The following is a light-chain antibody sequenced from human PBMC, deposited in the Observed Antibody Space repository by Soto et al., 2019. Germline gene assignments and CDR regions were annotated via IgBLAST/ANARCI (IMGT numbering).Light chain of an antibody. CDR1: QSVGRW. CDR2: KAT. CDR3: QKYDRPPFP. V-gene: IGKV1-5*03. J-gene: IGKJ3*01. Sequence: DIQMTQSPSTLSASVGDSVTINCRASQSVGRWLAWYQQKPGKAPEVLIYKATTLQYGVPARFSGSGSGTLFTLSNSGIPTKHVANYYCQKYDRPPFPFGPGTNVDIK.